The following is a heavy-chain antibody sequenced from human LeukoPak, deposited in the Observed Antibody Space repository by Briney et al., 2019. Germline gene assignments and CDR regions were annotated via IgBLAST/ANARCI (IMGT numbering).Heavy chain of an antibody. Sequence: GGSLRLSCEASGITFSNHVLHWVRQAPGKGLEWVGLVSYDGYKKYYADSVRGRFTISRDFYSDTLYLEMNSLRAEDTAVYYCARTSVGIAAAARVAFDIWGQGTMVTVSS. V-gene: IGHV3-30-3*01. D-gene: IGHD6-13*01. CDR1: GITFSNHV. CDR3: ARTSVGIAAAARVAFDI. J-gene: IGHJ3*02. CDR2: VSYDGYKK.